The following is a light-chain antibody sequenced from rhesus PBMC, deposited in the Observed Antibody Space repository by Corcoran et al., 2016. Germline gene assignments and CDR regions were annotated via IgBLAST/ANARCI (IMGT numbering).Light chain of an antibody. V-gene: IGKV1-32*02. CDR2: YAN. CDR3: QQGNSNPPT. J-gene: IGKJ1*01. CDR1: QGISSY. Sequence: DIQMSQSPSSLSASVGDRVPITCRASQGISSYLNWYQQKPGKAPKPHIYYANSLASGAPSRFSGSGAGTDFTLTSSSLQPEDFATYYCQQGNSNPPTFGQGTKVEIK.